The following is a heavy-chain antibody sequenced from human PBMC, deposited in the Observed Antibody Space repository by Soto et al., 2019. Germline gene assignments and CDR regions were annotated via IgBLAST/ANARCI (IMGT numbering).Heavy chain of an antibody. CDR2: ISAYNGNT. Sequence: ASVKVSCKASGYTFTSYGISWVRQAPGQGLEWMGWISAYNGNTNYAQKLQGRVTMTTDTSTSTAYMELRSLRSDDTAVYYCATPTPLRGAMITNINFDFWGQGTPVTVS. V-gene: IGHV1-18*04. D-gene: IGHD3-10*01. CDR3: ATPTPLRGAMITNINFDF. J-gene: IGHJ4*02. CDR1: GYTFTSYG.